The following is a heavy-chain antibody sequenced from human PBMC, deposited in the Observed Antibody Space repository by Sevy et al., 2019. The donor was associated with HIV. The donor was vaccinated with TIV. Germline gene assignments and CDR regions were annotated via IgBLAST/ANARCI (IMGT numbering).Heavy chain of an antibody. CDR2: IKQDMSEK. J-gene: IGHJ4*02. CDR3: ARAEQVTMLVVIGGLNGDF. CDR1: GFTFSSYW. Sequence: GGSLRLSCAASGFTFSSYWMTWVRQAPGKGLEWVANIKQDMSEKYYADSVKGRFTISRDNARNSLYLQMESLRAEDLGVYYCARAEQVTMLVVIGGLNGDFWGQGTLVTVSS. V-gene: IGHV3-7*01. D-gene: IGHD3-10*01.